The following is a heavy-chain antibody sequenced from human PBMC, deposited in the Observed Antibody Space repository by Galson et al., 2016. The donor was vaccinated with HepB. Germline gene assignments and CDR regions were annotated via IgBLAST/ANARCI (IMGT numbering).Heavy chain of an antibody. CDR2: TSGGDYST. CDR1: GFSFSDYG. V-gene: IGHV3-23*01. J-gene: IGHJ6*02. CDR3: AKGLQYYSYALDV. Sequence: SLRLSCAAAGFSFSDYGMSWVRQAPGQGLEWVSTTSGGDYSTSYVDSVKGRFTISRDNSKNTLDLQMNSLRAEDTAIYYCAKGLQYYSYALDVWGQGTTVTVSS.